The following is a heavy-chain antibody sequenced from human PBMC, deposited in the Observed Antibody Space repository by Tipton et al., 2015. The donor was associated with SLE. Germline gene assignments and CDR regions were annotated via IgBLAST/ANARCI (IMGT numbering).Heavy chain of an antibody. CDR1: GFTFSTHW. CDR2: ISGTADSS. Sequence: SLRLSCAASGFTFSTHWMHWVRQAPGKGLEWVSVISGTADSSDRMYYTDSVKGRFTISRDNSRNTLYLQMNSLRAEDTAVYYCAKGGSYYDYWGQGALVTVSS. V-gene: IGHV3-23*01. J-gene: IGHJ4*02. D-gene: IGHD3-16*01. CDR3: AKGGSYYDY.